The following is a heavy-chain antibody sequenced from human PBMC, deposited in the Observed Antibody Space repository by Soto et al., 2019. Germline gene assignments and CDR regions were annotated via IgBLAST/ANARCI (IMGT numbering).Heavy chain of an antibody. CDR3: ARVFGLTGTTFNYYYYMDV. D-gene: IGHD1-7*01. Sequence: GAPVKVSWKASGYTFTSYAMQWVRQAPGQRLEWMGWINAGNGNTKYSQKFQGRVTITRDTSASTAYMELSSLRSEDTAVYYCARVFGLTGTTFNYYYYMDVWGKGTTVTVSS. V-gene: IGHV1-3*01. CDR1: GYTFTSYA. J-gene: IGHJ6*03. CDR2: INAGNGNT.